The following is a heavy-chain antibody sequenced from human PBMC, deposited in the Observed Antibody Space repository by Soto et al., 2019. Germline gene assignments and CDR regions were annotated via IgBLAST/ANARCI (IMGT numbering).Heavy chain of an antibody. D-gene: IGHD5-18*01. CDR3: ASSAMDHYYYGMDV. Sequence: QVQLVQSGAEVKKPGTSVKVSCKSSGGTFSNYAISWVRQAPGQGLEWMGGIIPIFGTADYAQKFQGRVTITADESTSTAHMELSSLRSEDTAVYYCASSAMDHYYYGMDVWGQGTTVSVSS. V-gene: IGHV1-69*12. CDR1: GGTFSNYA. J-gene: IGHJ6*02. CDR2: IIPIFGTA.